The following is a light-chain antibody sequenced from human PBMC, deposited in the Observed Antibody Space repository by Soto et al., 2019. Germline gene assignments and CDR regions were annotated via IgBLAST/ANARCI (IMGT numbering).Light chain of an antibody. CDR3: LLYSSGARV. Sequence: QAVVTQEPSLTVSPGGTVTLTCGSSTGAVTSGHYPYWFQQKPGQAPRTLIYDISNKHSWAPARFSGSLLGGEAALTLSGAQPEDEAEYYCLLYSSGARVFGGGTKLTVL. J-gene: IGLJ2*01. V-gene: IGLV7-46*01. CDR1: TGAVTSGHY. CDR2: DIS.